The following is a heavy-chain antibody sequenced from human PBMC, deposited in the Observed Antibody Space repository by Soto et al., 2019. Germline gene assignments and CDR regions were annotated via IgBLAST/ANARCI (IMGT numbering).Heavy chain of an antibody. CDR1: GGSFSGYY. D-gene: IGHD3-3*01. CDR2: INHSGST. Sequence: SETLSLTCAVYGGSFSGYYWSWIRQPPGKGLDWIGEINHSGSTNYNPSLKSRVTISVDTSKNQFSLKLSSVTAADTAVYYCASNGFWSGYYGTSYYYYMDVWGKGTTVTVSS. J-gene: IGHJ6*03. CDR3: ASNGFWSGYYGTSYYYYMDV. V-gene: IGHV4-34*01.